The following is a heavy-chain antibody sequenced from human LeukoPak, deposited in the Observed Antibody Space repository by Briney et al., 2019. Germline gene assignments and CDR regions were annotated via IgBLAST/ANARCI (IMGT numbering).Heavy chain of an antibody. Sequence: GGSLRLSCAASGFTFSSYAMSWVRQAPGKGLEWVSAIGGSGGSTYYADSVKGRFTISRDNSKNTLYLQMNSLRAEDTAVYYCAKMGGDYGGLDYWGQGTLVTVSS. CDR3: AKMGGDYGGLDY. CDR2: IGGSGGST. J-gene: IGHJ4*02. CDR1: GFTFSSYA. V-gene: IGHV3-23*01. D-gene: IGHD4-17*01.